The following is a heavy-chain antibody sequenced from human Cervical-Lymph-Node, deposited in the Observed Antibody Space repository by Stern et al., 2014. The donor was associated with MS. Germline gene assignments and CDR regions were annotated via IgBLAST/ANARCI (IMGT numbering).Heavy chain of an antibody. CDR3: ARQRETETTVTPRGRGAFDI. CDR2: INHSGST. V-gene: IGHV4-34*01. CDR1: GGSFSGYY. D-gene: IGHD4-17*01. J-gene: IGHJ3*02. Sequence: QVHLGQWGAGLLKPSETLSLTCAVYGGSFSGYYWSWIRQPPGKGLEWIGEINHSGSTNYNPSLKSRVTISVDTSKNQFSLKLSSVTAADTAVYYCARQRETETTVTPRGRGAFDIWGQGTMVTVSS.